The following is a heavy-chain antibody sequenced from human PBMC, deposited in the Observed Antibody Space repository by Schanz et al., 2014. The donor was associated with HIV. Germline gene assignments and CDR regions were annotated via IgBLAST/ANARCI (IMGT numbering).Heavy chain of an antibody. Sequence: QVQLVESGGGVVQPGRSLRLSCAASGFTFSSYGMHWVRQAPGKGLEWVAAISKDGSDKYYTDSVKGRFTISRDNSKSTLYLQMNSLRAEDTAMYYCAAGLIRYFFDYWGQGTLVTVSS. CDR3: AAGLIRYFFDY. CDR1: GFTFSSYG. J-gene: IGHJ4*02. V-gene: IGHV3-33*05. D-gene: IGHD2-21*01. CDR2: ISKDGSDK.